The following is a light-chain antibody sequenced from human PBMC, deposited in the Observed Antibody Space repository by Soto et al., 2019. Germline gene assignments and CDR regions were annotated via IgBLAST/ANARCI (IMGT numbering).Light chain of an antibody. CDR1: QRIGSSY. V-gene: IGKV3-20*01. CDR3: QQYGSSPRT. Sequence: LANSPAALSLSREERATLSCRVSQRIGSSYLAWYQQKPGQAPRLLIYGASSRATGIPDRFSGSGSGTDFTLTISRLEPEDFAVYYCQQYGSSPRTFGQGTKVDIK. J-gene: IGKJ1*01. CDR2: GAS.